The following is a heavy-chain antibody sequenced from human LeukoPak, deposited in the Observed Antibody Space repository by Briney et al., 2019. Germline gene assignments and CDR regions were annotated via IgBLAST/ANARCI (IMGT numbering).Heavy chain of an antibody. J-gene: IGHJ1*01. D-gene: IGHD3-22*01. CDR1: GFTFSNYG. CDR2: ISGSGGST. CDR3: ARAPAEIGGYYPEYFRH. Sequence: PGGSLRLSCAASGFTFSNYGMSWVRQAPGKGLEWVSVISGSGGSTYYEDSVKGRFTISRDNSKSTLYLQMNSLRAEDTGVYYCARAPAEIGGYYPEYFRHWGQGTLVTVPS. V-gene: IGHV3-23*01.